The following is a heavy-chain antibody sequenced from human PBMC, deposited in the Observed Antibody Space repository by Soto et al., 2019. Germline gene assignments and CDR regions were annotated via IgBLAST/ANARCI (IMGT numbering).Heavy chain of an antibody. Sequence: EVQLVESGGGLVQPGGSLRLSCAASGFTFSSYWMHWVRKAPGKGLVWVSRIKTDGTDTHYADSGKGRFTISRDNAKNTLYLQMNSLRGEDTAVYYCARPRTSDWAYDIWGQGTMVIVSS. V-gene: IGHV3-74*01. D-gene: IGHD3-9*01. CDR1: GFTFSSYW. CDR2: IKTDGTDT. CDR3: ARPRTSDWAYDI. J-gene: IGHJ3*02.